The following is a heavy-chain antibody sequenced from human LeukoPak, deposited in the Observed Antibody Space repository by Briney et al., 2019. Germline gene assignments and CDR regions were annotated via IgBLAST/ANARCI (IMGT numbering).Heavy chain of an antibody. J-gene: IGHJ3*02. D-gene: IGHD3-16*01. CDR1: GFTFSSYA. V-gene: IGHV3-30-3*01. CDR3: AKELKVDKAFDI. CDR2: ISYDGSNK. Sequence: GRSLRLSCAASGFTFSSYAMHWVRQAPGKGLEWVAVISYDGSNKYYADSVKGRFTISRDNSKNTLYLQMNSLRAEDTALYYCAKELKVDKAFDIWGQGTMVTVSS.